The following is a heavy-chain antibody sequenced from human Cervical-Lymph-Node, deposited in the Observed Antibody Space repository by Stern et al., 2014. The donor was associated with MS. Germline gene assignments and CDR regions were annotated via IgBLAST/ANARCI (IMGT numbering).Heavy chain of an antibody. CDR2: IYPVDSDT. V-gene: IGHV5-51*01. CDR3: AALVRGSYFY. J-gene: IGHJ4*02. D-gene: IGHD1-26*01. Sequence: EVQLVESGAEMKKPGESLKISCKGSGYSFTLYSIGWVRQMPGKCLEWMGIIYPVDSDTRYSPSCQGQVTISADKSISTAYLQWSSLKASDTAMYYCAALVRGSYFYWGQGTLVTVSS. CDR1: GYSFTLYS.